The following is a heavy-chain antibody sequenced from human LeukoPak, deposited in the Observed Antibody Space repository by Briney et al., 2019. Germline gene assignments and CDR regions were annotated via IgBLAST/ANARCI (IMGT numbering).Heavy chain of an antibody. CDR3: ARGSRMYSSSWPFDY. CDR2: INPNSGGT. D-gene: IGHD6-13*01. V-gene: IGHV1-2*04. CDR1: GYTFTGYY. Sequence: ASVKVSCKASGYTFTGYYMHWVRQAPGQGLEWMGWINPNSGGTNYAQKFQGWVTMTRDTSISTAYMELSRLRSDDTAVYYCARGSRMYSSSWPFDYWGQGTLVTVSS. J-gene: IGHJ4*02.